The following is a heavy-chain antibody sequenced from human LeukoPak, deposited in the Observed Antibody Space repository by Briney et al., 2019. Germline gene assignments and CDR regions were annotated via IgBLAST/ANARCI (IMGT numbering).Heavy chain of an antibody. CDR1: GFTFSSYA. CDR3: ARDNLSFRGSSGWYEIFY. V-gene: IGHV3-23*01. J-gene: IGHJ4*02. Sequence: PGGSLRLSCSASGFTFSSYAMSWVRQAPGVGLEWVSAISGGGGSTWYADSVKGRFTISRDNSKNTLYMQMNSLRAEDTAVYYCARDNLSFRGSSGWYEIFYWGQGTLVTVSS. D-gene: IGHD6-19*01. CDR2: ISGGGGST.